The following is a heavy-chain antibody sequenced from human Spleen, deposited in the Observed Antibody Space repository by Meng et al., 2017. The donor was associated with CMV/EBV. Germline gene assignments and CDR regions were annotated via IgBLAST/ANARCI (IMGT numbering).Heavy chain of an antibody. CDR3: ARGDYYDSLDP. J-gene: IGHJ5*02. CDR2: IYYSRSN. D-gene: IGHD3-22*01. CDR1: YSFVSSGGYS. Sequence: VAYSFVSSGGYSWTWVRQPRGKGMEWIRSIYYSRSNTYNPSLKSRVTISVDTSKNHFSLRLTSVTAADTDVYYCARGDYYDSLDPWGQGTLVTVSS. V-gene: IGHV4-61*03.